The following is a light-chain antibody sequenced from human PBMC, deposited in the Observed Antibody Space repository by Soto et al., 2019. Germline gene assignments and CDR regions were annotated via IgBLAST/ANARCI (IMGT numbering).Light chain of an antibody. CDR2: DVS. CDR1: SSDVGGYNY. CDR3: CSYAGSYTFWV. Sequence: QSVLTQTRSVSGSPGQSVTISCTGTSSDVGGYNYVSWYQQHPGKAPKLMIYDVSKRPSGVPDRFSGSKSGNTASLTISGLQAEDEADYYCCSYAGSYTFWVFGGGTKLTAL. J-gene: IGLJ3*02. V-gene: IGLV2-11*01.